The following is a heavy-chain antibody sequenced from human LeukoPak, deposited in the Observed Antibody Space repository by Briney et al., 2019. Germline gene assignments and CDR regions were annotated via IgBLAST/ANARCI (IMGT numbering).Heavy chain of an antibody. Sequence: KPGESLKISCKGSGYSFTSYWIGWVRQMPGKGLEWMGIIYPGDSDTRYSPSFQGQVTISADKSISTAYLQWSSLKASDTAMYYSARQKSVAATRYYYYGMDVWGQGTTVTVSS. CDR3: ARQKSVAATRYYYYGMDV. J-gene: IGHJ6*02. V-gene: IGHV5-51*01. D-gene: IGHD2-15*01. CDR1: GYSFTSYW. CDR2: IYPGDSDT.